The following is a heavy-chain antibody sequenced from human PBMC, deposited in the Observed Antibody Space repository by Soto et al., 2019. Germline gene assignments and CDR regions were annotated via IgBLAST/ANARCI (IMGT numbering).Heavy chain of an antibody. CDR2: INQDGSVR. CDR3: AGETF. J-gene: IGHJ4*02. V-gene: IGHV3-7*05. CDR1: GFTFSNYW. Sequence: PGGSLRLSCVASGFTFSNYWMSWVRQAPGKGLEWVANINQDGSVRYFVDSVKGRFTISRDNAKNSLFLQMNSLRAEDTAVYYCAGETFWGQGTLVTVSS.